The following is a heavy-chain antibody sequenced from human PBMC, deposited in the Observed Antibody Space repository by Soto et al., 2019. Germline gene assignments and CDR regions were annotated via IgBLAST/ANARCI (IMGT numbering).Heavy chain of an antibody. D-gene: IGHD2-2*01. J-gene: IGHJ6*02. CDR3: ARQPPRYCSSTSCRNYYYGMDV. CDR2: IYPGDSDT. V-gene: IGHV5-51*01. Sequence: ESLKTSCKGSGYSFTSYWIGWVRQMPGKGLEWMGIIYPGDSDTRYSPSFQGQVTISADKSISTAYLQWSSLKASDTAMYYCARQPPRYCSSTSCRNYYYGMDVWGQGTKVTVSS. CDR1: GYSFTSYW.